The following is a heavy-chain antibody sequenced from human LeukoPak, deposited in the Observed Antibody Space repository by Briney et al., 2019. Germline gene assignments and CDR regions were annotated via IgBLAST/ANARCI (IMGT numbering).Heavy chain of an antibody. CDR3: ARDRTGYSSLDALDI. CDR2: IYYSGST. V-gene: IGHV4-39*07. D-gene: IGHD6-13*01. Sequence: PSETLSLTCTVSGGSISSSSYYWGWIRQPPGKGLEWIGSIYYSGSTYYNPSLKSRVTISVDTSKNQFSLKLSSVTAADTAVYYCARDRTGYSSLDALDIWGQGTMVTVSS. CDR1: GGSISSSSYY. J-gene: IGHJ3*02.